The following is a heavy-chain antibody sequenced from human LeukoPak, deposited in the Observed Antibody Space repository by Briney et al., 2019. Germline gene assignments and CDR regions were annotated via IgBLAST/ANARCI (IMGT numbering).Heavy chain of an antibody. J-gene: IGHJ4*02. Sequence: SETLSLTCTVSGGSISSYYWSWIRQPPGKGLEWIGYIYYSGSTNYNPSLKSRVTISVDTSKNQFSLKLSSVTAADTAVYYCARRRRSPYSSRLPGYFDYWGQGTLVTVSS. CDR3: ARRRRSPYSSRLPGYFDY. CDR2: IYYSGST. V-gene: IGHV4-59*08. CDR1: GGSISSYY. D-gene: IGHD6-13*01.